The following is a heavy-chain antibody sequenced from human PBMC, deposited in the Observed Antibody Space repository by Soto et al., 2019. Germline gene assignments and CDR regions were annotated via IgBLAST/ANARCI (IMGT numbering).Heavy chain of an antibody. J-gene: IGHJ6*02. CDR3: ARAFLEWRALDV. D-gene: IGHD3-3*01. V-gene: IGHV4-34*01. CDR1: GGSFSGYS. Sequence: SETLSLTCAVFGGSFSGYSWSWIRQSPGKGLEWIGEIDHSGATNHNPSLKSRVTISVDTSKNQFSLKVTSVTAADTAVYYCARAFLEWRALDVWGQGTTVTVS. CDR2: IDHSGAT.